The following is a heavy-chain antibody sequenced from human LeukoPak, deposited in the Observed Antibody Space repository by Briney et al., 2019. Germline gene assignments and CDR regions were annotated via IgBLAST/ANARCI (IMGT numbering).Heavy chain of an antibody. CDR2: VYYTGST. J-gene: IGHJ4*02. CDR1: GGSISSNSYY. CDR3: ARLVRGIYDYFDY. D-gene: IGHD3-10*01. Sequence: PETLSLTCTVSGGSISSNSYYWGWIRQPPGKGLEWVGTVYYTGSTYYNPSLKSRVTISVDTSKKQFSLKLSSVTAADTAVYYCARLVRGIYDYFDYWGQGTLVTVSS. V-gene: IGHV4-39*07.